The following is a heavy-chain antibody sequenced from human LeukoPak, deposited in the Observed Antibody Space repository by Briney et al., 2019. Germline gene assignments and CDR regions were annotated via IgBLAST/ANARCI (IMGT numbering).Heavy chain of an antibody. Sequence: GASVKVSCKASGYTFTGYYMHWVRQAPGQGLEWMGWINPNSGGKNYAQKFQGRVTMTRDTSISTAYTELSRPRSDDTAVYYCARASYGGSQGEYNWFDPWGQGTLVTVSS. CDR2: INPNSGGK. V-gene: IGHV1-2*02. J-gene: IGHJ5*02. CDR1: GYTFTGYY. D-gene: IGHD4-23*01. CDR3: ARASYGGSQGEYNWFDP.